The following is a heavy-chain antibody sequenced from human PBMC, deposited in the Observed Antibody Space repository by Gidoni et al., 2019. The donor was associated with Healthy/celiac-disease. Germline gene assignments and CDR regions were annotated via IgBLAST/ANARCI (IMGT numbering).Heavy chain of an antibody. V-gene: IGHV3-23*01. CDR2: ISGSGGST. CDR1: GFPFSSYA. J-gene: IGHJ4*02. D-gene: IGHD4-17*01. Sequence: EVQLLESGGGLVQPGGSLRLSCAAPGFPFSSYAMSWVRQAPGKGLEWVSAISGSGGSTYYADSVKGRFTISRDNSKNTLYLQMNSLRAEDTAVYYCAKDYGDYFYFDYWGQGTLVTVSS. CDR3: AKDYGDYFYFDY.